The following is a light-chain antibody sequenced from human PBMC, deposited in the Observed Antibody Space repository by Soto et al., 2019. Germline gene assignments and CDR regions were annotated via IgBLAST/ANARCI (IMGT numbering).Light chain of an antibody. CDR2: EVS. CDR3: SSYTSSSTYA. J-gene: IGLJ1*01. V-gene: IGLV2-14*01. Sequence: QSVLTQPASVSGSPGQSITISCTGSSTDVGGYSYVSWYQQHPGKAPKVMIYEVSNRPSGVSNRFSGSKSGNTASLTISGLQAEDEADYYCSSYTSSSTYAFGTGTKVTVL. CDR1: STDVGGYSY.